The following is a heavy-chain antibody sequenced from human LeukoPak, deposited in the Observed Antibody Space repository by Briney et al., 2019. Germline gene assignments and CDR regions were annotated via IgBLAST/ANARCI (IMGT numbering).Heavy chain of an antibody. CDR1: GDTFSNYA. CDR3: ARAWGEDIAARPYYFDY. V-gene: IGHV1-18*01. J-gene: IGHJ4*02. Sequence: ASVKVSCKASGDTFSNYAISWVRQAPGQGLEWMGCISAYNGNTNYAPKLQGRVTMTTDTSTSAAYMELRSLRSDDTAVYYCARAWGEDIAARPYYFDYWGQGSLVTVSS. D-gene: IGHD6-6*01. CDR2: ISAYNGNT.